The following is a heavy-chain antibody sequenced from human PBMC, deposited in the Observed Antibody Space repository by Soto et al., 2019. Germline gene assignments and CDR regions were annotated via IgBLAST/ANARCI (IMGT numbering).Heavy chain of an antibody. J-gene: IGHJ4*02. CDR2: ISYDGRNK. Sequence: QVQLVESGGGVVQPGRSLRLSCAASGFTFSTYGMYWVRQAPGKGLEWVAVISYDGRNKYYGEAVKGRFTMSRDNSKNTLYLQMNRLRAEDTAVYYCAKGGLKVTTSYYVSWGQGTVVTVSS. V-gene: IGHV3-30*18. CDR1: GFTFSTYG. D-gene: IGHD4-17*01. CDR3: AKGGLKVTTSYYVS.